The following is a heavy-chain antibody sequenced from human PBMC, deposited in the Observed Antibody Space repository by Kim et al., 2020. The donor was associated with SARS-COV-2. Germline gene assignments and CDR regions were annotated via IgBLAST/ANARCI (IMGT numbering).Heavy chain of an antibody. V-gene: IGHV3-9*01. J-gene: IGHJ4*02. D-gene: IGHD2-15*01. Sequence: AASVKGRFTISRDNAKNSLYLQMNSLRAEDTALYYCAKMVVAATRGYFDYWGQGTLVTVSS. CDR3: AKMVVAATRGYFDY.